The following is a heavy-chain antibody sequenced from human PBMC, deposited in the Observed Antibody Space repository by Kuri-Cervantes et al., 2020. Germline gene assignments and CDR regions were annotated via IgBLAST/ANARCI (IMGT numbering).Heavy chain of an antibody. Sequence: GGSLRLSCAASGFTFSSYSMNWVRQAPGKGLEWVSSISSSSSYIYYADSVKGRFTISRDNAKNSLYLQMNSLRDEDTAVYYCASHPMITFGGDRDDAFDIWGQGTMVTVSS. J-gene: IGHJ3*02. D-gene: IGHD3-16*01. V-gene: IGHV3-21*01. CDR1: GFTFSSYS. CDR2: ISSSSSYI. CDR3: ASHPMITFGGDRDDAFDI.